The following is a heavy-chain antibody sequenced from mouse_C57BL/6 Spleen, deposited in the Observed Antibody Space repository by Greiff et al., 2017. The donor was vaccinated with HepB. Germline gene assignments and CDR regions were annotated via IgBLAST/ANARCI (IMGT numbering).Heavy chain of an antibody. CDR1: GFTFNTYA. CDR3: VRDGYYCSSLAWFAY. V-gene: IGHV10-3*01. J-gene: IGHJ3*01. CDR2: IRSKSSNYAT. Sequence: EVQLVESGGGLVQPKGSLKLSCAASGFTFNTYAMHWVRQAPGKGLEWVARIRSKSSNYATYYADSVKDRFTISRDDSHSMLYLQMNNLKTEDTAMYYWVRDGYYCSSLAWFAYWGQGTLVTVSA. D-gene: IGHD1-1*01.